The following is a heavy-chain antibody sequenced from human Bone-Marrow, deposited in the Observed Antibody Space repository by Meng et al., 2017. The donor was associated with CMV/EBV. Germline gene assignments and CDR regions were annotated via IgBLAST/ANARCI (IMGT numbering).Heavy chain of an antibody. Sequence: GESLKISWASSGFTFSNAWMSWVRQAPGKGLEWVGRIKSKTDGGTTDYAAPVKGRFTISRDDSKNTLYLQMNSLKTEDTAVYYCTTDITMIVVVITINYWGQGTLVTVSS. D-gene: IGHD3-22*01. CDR1: GFTFSNAW. CDR2: IKSKTDGGTT. J-gene: IGHJ4*02. CDR3: TTDITMIVVVITINY. V-gene: IGHV3-15*01.